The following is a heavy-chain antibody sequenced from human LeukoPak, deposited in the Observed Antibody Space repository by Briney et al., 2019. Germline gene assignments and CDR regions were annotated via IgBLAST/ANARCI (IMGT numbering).Heavy chain of an antibody. CDR2: MNPNSGNT. J-gene: IGHJ5*02. CDR1: GYTFTSYD. CDR3: ASCSGYSSSWSSGCNWFDP. D-gene: IGHD6-13*01. Sequence: GASVKVSCKASGYTFTSYDINWVRQATGQGLEWMGWMNPNSGNTGYAQKFQGRVTMTRNTSISTAYMELSSLRSEDTAVYYCASCSGYSSSWSSGCNWFDPWGQGTLVTVSS. V-gene: IGHV1-8*01.